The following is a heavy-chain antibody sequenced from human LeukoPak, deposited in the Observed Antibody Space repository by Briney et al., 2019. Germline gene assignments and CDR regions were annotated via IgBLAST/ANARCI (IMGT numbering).Heavy chain of an antibody. V-gene: IGHV4-34*01. CDR1: GGSFSGYS. Sequence: SETLSLTCVVYGGSFSGYSWSWIRQPPGKGLEWIGEINQRRNTNYNPSLKSRVTISIDTAKNQFSLRLSSVTAADTAVYYCARQTAKNVDTARFDSWGQGILVTVSS. CDR3: ARQTAKNVDTARFDS. D-gene: IGHD5-18*01. J-gene: IGHJ4*02. CDR2: INQRRNT.